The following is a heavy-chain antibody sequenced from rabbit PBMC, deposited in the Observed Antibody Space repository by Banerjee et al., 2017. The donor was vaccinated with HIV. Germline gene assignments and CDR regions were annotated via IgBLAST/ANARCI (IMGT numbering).Heavy chain of an antibody. Sequence: QLKESGGGLVQPGGSLKLSCKASGFDFSRYYMSWVRQAPGMGLEWIRYIDPVVGSTYYATWVNGQFTISSHNAQNTLYLQLNNLTVADTATYFCARVLVVAGVDLWGPGTLVTVS. CDR3: ARVLVVAGVDL. D-gene: IGHD4-1*01. J-gene: IGHJ4*01. CDR1: GFDFSRYY. V-gene: IGHV1S7*01. CDR2: IDPVVGST.